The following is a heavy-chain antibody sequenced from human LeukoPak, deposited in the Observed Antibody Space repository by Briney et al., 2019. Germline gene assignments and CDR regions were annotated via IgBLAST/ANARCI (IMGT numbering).Heavy chain of an antibody. CDR1: GFTFDDYG. CDR3: ASALPFCGPGSLRSINLDY. D-gene: IGHD3-10*01. V-gene: IGHV3-20*04. J-gene: IGHJ4*02. Sequence: GGSLRLSCAASGFTFDDYGMSWVRQAPGKGLEWVSGINWNGGSTGYADSVKGRFTISRDNAKNSLYLQMNSLRAEDTALYYCASALPFCGPGSLRSINLDYCGQGTLVTVSS. CDR2: INWNGGST.